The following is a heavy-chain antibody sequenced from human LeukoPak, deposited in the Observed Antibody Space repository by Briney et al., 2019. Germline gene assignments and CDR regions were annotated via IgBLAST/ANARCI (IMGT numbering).Heavy chain of an antibody. J-gene: IGHJ4*02. V-gene: IGHV1-69*13. Sequence: SVKVSCKASGGTFTNHDISWVRQAPGQGLEWMGGITPMFGTPSYAQKFQGRVRITADESTSTAYMELSSLRSEDTAVYYCARGWLAETTVVTPYNYWGQGTLVAVSS. CDR1: GGTFTNHD. CDR3: ARGWLAETTVVTPYNY. D-gene: IGHD4-23*01. CDR2: ITPMFGTP.